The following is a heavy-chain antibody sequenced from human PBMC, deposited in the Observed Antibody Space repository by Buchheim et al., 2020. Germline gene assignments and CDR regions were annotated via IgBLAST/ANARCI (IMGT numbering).Heavy chain of an antibody. J-gene: IGHJ6*03. D-gene: IGHD3-10*01. CDR2: TRNKANSYTT. Sequence: EVQLVESGGGLVQPGGSLRLSCAASGFIFSDHYMDWVRQAPGKGLEWVGRTRNKANSYTTEYAASVKGRFTISRDDSKNSLYLQMNSLKTEDTAVYYCARGSQLGYYYYYMDVWGKGTT. V-gene: IGHV3-72*01. CDR3: ARGSQLGYYYYYMDV. CDR1: GFIFSDHY.